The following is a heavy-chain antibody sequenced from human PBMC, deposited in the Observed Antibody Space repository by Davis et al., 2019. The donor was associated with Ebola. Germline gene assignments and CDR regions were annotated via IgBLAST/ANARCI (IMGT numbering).Heavy chain of an antibody. V-gene: IGHV4-39*01. CDR3: ARNHNGGWFDS. Sequence: MPSETLSLTCSVSGASISDNNFWGWVRQSPGKGLEWIVNINSRGDTYYNPSLRSRVTISVDTSKNQFSLKVESASAADTAVYFCARNHNGGWFDSWGQGTLVTVSS. J-gene: IGHJ5*01. D-gene: IGHD4-23*01. CDR2: INSRGDT. CDR1: GASISDNNF.